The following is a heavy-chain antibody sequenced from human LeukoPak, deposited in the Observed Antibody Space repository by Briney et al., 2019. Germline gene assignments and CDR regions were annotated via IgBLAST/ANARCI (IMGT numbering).Heavy chain of an antibody. J-gene: IGHJ4*02. CDR2: INHSGST. Sequence: SETLSLTCAVYGGSFSGYYWSWIRQPPGKGLEWIGEINHSGSTNYNPSLKSRVTISVDTSKNQFSLKLSSVTAADTAVYYCARDYGWSGLWFGELYYFDYWGQGTLVTVSS. CDR1: GGSFSGYY. D-gene: IGHD3-10*01. CDR3: ARDYGWSGLWFGELYYFDY. V-gene: IGHV4-34*01.